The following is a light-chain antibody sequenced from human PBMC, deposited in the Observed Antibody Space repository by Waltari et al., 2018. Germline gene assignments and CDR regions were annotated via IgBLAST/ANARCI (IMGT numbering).Light chain of an antibody. J-gene: IGLJ2*01. CDR2: EVS. CDR1: SSDIGGYNY. Sequence: QSALTQPASVSGSPGQSITISCTGTSSDIGGYNYVSWYQQHPGKAPKLIFYEVSNRPSGVSNRFSGSKSGNTASLTIAGLQAEDEADYYCSSYTSSSTLLFGGGTKLTVL. V-gene: IGLV2-14*01. CDR3: SSYTSSSTLL.